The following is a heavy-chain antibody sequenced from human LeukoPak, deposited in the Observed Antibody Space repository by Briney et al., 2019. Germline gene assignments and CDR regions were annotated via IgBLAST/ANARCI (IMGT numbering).Heavy chain of an antibody. J-gene: IGHJ4*02. CDR2: INEGGNEK. D-gene: IGHD6-13*01. CDR1: GFTFRNYW. CDR3: ARHPNSNWDY. V-gene: IGHV3-7*03. Sequence: HPGGSLRLSCAASGFTFRNYWMSWVRQVPGKGLEWVVNINEGGNEKNYVDSVKGRFTASRDNAQNSLYLQMNSLRVEDTAVYYCARHPNSNWDYRGQGTLVTVSS.